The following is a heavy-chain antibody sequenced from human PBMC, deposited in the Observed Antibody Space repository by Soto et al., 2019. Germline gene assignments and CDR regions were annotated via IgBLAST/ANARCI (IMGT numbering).Heavy chain of an antibody. J-gene: IGHJ4*02. CDR1: GFTFSSYS. Sequence: GGSLRLSCAASGFTFSSYSMNWVRQAPGKGLEWVSSISSSSSYIYYADSVKGRFTISRDNAKNSLYLQMNSLRAEDTAVYYCARDSQVYDFWSGYTRTYYFDYWGQGTLVTVSS. V-gene: IGHV3-21*01. CDR3: ARDSQVYDFWSGYTRTYYFDY. CDR2: ISSSSSYI. D-gene: IGHD3-3*01.